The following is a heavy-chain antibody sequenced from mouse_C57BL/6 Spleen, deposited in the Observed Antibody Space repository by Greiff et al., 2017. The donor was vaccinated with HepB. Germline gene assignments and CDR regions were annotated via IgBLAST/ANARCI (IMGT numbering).Heavy chain of an antibody. CDR2: IDPETGGT. Sequence: VQLQQSGAELVRPGASVTLSCKASGYTFTDYEMHWVKQTPVHGLEWIGAIDPETGGTAYNQKFKGKAILTADKSSSTAYMELRSLTSEDSAVYYCTSSYGYDGAWFAYWGQGTLVTVSA. V-gene: IGHV1-15*01. D-gene: IGHD2-2*01. CDR1: GYTFTDYE. CDR3: TSSYGYDGAWFAY. J-gene: IGHJ3*01.